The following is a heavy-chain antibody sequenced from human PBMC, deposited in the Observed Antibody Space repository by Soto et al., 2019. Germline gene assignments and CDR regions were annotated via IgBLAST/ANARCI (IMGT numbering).Heavy chain of an antibody. V-gene: IGHV1-69*08. Sequence: QVQLVQSGAEVKKPGSSVKVSCKASGGTFSSYTISWVRQAPGQGLEWMGRIIPILGIANYAQKFQGRVTITADKSTSTGYMELSSLRSEDTAVYYWARDSSGSYDYWGQGTLVTVSS. J-gene: IGHJ4*02. CDR2: IIPILGIA. CDR1: GGTFSSYT. CDR3: ARDSSGSYDY. D-gene: IGHD3-10*01.